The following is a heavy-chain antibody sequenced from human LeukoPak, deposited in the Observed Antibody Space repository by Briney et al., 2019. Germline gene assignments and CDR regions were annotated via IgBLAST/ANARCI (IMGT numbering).Heavy chain of an antibody. CDR3: AKGTRDELLWFGELPYFDY. D-gene: IGHD3-10*01. J-gene: IGHJ4*02. CDR1: GFTFSSYA. CDR2: ISGSGGST. V-gene: IGHV3-23*01. Sequence: GGSLRLSCAASGFTFSSYAMSWVRQAPGKGLEWVSAISGSGGSTYYADSVKGRFTISRDNSKNTLYLQMNSLRAEDTAVYYCAKGTRDELLWFGELPYFDYWGQGTLVTVSS.